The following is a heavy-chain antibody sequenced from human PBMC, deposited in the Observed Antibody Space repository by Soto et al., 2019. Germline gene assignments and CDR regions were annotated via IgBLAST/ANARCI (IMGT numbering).Heavy chain of an antibody. CDR2: IYYSGTT. V-gene: IGHV4-59*01. CDR3: ARIGYGSGLYCFDY. Sequence: SETLSLTCTVSGGSISSYHWTWIRQPPGKGLEWIGYIYYSGTTNYNPSLKSRVTISTDTSRNQISLKLGSVTAADTAVYYCARIGYGSGLYCFDYWGLGTLVTVSS. J-gene: IGHJ4*03. CDR1: GGSISSYH. D-gene: IGHD3-10*01.